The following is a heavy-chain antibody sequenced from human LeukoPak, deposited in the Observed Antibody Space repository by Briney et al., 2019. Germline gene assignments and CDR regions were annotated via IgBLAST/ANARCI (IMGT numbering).Heavy chain of an antibody. CDR1: GGSISIGSYY. CDR3: ARWSSVSWYFDL. J-gene: IGHJ2*01. D-gene: IGHD3-10*01. CDR2: IHSSGST. Sequence: SETLSLPCTVSGGSISIGSYYWSWIREPAGKGLEWIGRIHSSGSTDYNPSLKSRVTISVDTSKNQFSLKLSSVTAADTAVYYCARWSSVSWYFDLWGRGTLVTVSS. V-gene: IGHV4-61*02.